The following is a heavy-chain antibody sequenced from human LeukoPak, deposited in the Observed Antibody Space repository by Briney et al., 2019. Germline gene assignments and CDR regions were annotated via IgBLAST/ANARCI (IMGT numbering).Heavy chain of an antibody. J-gene: IGHJ6*02. CDR1: GFTFSVYA. V-gene: IGHV3-23*01. D-gene: IGHD2-8*02. CDR3: ARYCTDSRCLNHNTYYGMDV. Sequence: GGSLRLSCAASGFTFSVYAMTWVRQAPGKGLEWVSAITASGGTTYYADSMEGQFTISRDNSRNTLYLQMDSLRAEDTAVYYCARYCTDSRCLNHNTYYGMDVWGQGTTVTVSS. CDR2: ITASGGTT.